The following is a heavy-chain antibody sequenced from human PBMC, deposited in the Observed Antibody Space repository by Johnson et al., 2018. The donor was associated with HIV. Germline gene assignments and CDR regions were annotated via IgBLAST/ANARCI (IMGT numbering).Heavy chain of an antibody. J-gene: IGHJ3*02. D-gene: IGHD2-15*01. CDR1: GFTFSDYY. V-gene: IGHV3-11*04. Sequence: QVQLVESGGGLVKPGGSLRLSCAASGFTFSDYYMSWIRQAPGKGLEWVSYISSSGSTIYYADPLKGRFTISRDTAKISLYLQLNSLRAEDKAVYYCARAYPDCSCGSCYTSQPNDALDIWGQGTMVTVSS. CDR3: ARAYPDCSCGSCYTSQPNDALDI. CDR2: ISSSGSTI.